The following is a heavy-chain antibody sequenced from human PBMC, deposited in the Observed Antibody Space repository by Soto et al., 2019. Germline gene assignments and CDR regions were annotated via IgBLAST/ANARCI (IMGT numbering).Heavy chain of an antibody. CDR2: IFYIGST. V-gene: IGHV4-30-4*01. CDR3: ARDVRGSYFDY. Sequence: SETLSLTCTVSGGSISSGDYYWSWIRQPPGKGLEWIGYIFYIGSTYYNPSLKSRVTISLDTSKNQFSLKLSSLIAADTAVYYCARDVRGSYFDYWGQGTLVTVSS. D-gene: IGHD3-16*01. J-gene: IGHJ4*02. CDR1: GGSISSGDYY.